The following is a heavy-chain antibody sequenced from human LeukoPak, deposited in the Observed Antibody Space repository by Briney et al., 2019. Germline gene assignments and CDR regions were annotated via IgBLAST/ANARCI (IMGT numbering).Heavy chain of an antibody. Sequence: SETLSLTCAVYGGSFSGYYWSWIRQPPGKGLEWIGEINHRGSTNYDPSLKSRVTISVDTSKNQFSLKLSSVTAADTAVYYCARGWRIQLWLAYWGQGTLVTVSS. D-gene: IGHD5-18*01. V-gene: IGHV4-34*01. CDR1: GGSFSGYY. J-gene: IGHJ4*02. CDR2: INHRGST. CDR3: ARGWRIQLWLAY.